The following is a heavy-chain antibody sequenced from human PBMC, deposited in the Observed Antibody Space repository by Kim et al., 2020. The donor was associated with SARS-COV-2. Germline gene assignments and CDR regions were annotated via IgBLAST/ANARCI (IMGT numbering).Heavy chain of an antibody. J-gene: IGHJ1*01. CDR1: GFSFRDYG. Sequence: GGSLRLSCAASGFSFRDYGMHWVRQAPGKGLEWVAVISFDGTHKYYADAVKGRFTISMDKSKNTLFLQMTSLRREDTAVYYCAKDRRSEGTADDWGGGTPVTVSS. CDR3: AKDRRSEGTADD. CDR2: ISFDGTHK. V-gene: IGHV3-30*18. D-gene: IGHD1-1*01.